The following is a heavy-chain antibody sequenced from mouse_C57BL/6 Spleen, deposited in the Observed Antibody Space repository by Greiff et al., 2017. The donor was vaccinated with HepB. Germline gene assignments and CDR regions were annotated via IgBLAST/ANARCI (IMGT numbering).Heavy chain of an antibody. CDR3: AREDYDYDGGNWFAY. CDR2: ISYDGSN. Sequence: VQLQQSGPGLVKPSQSLSLTCSVTGYSITSGYYWNWIRQFPGNKLEWMGYISYDGSNNYNPSLKNRISITRDTSKNQFFLKLNSVTTEDTATYYCAREDYDYDGGNWFAYWGQGTLVTVSA. CDR1: GYSITSGYY. V-gene: IGHV3-6*01. D-gene: IGHD2-4*01. J-gene: IGHJ3*01.